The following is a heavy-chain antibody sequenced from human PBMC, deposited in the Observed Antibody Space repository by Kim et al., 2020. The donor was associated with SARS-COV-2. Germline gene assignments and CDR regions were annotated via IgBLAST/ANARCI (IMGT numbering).Heavy chain of an antibody. CDR2: T. CDR3: ANALSNSPFDY. J-gene: IGHJ4*02. Sequence: TYYADSGKGRFTISRDNSKNTLYLRMNSLRAEDTAVYYCANALSNSPFDYWGQGTLVTVSS. D-gene: IGHD4-4*01. V-gene: IGHV3-23*01.